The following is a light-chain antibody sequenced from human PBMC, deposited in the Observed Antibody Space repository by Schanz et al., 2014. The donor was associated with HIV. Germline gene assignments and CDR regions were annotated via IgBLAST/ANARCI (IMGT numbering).Light chain of an antibody. V-gene: IGLV1-44*01. CDR1: SSNIGSNT. Sequence: QSVLTQPPSASGTPGQRVTISCSGSSSNIGSNTVNWYQQLPGTAPKLLIYDDNQRPSGVPDRFSGSKSGTSVSLAISGLQSEDEADYYCAVWDDNLKGHVFGGGTKLTVL. J-gene: IGLJ2*01. CDR2: DDN. CDR3: AVWDDNLKGHV.